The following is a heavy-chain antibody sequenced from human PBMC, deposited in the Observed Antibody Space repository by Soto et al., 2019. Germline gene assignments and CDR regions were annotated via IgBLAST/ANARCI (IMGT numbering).Heavy chain of an antibody. V-gene: IGHV4-39*01. CDR3: ARSGAAAEYYFDY. J-gene: IGHJ4*02. D-gene: IGHD6-13*01. CDR2: IYYSGST. CDR1: GGSISSSSYY. Sequence: SETLSLTCTVSGGSISSSSYYWGWIRQPPGKGLEWIGSIYYSGSTYYNPSLKSRVTISVDTSKNQFSLKLSSVTAADTAVYYCARSGAAAEYYFDYWGQGTLVTVSS.